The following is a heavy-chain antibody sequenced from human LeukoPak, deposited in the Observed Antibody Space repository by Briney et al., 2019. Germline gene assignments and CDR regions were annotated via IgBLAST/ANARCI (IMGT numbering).Heavy chain of an antibody. Sequence: GGSLRLSCAASGFTFSSYSMNWVRQAPGKGLEWVSSISSSSSYIYYVDSVKGRFTISRDNAKNSLYLQMNSLRAEDTAVYYCAREFRGTPYTGIDYWGQGTLVTVSS. J-gene: IGHJ4*02. CDR1: GFTFSSYS. CDR2: ISSSSSYI. CDR3: AREFRGTPYTGIDY. V-gene: IGHV3-21*01. D-gene: IGHD3-10*01.